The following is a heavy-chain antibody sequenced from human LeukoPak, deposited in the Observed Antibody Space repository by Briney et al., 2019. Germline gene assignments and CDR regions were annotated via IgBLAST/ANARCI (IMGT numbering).Heavy chain of an antibody. CDR2: ILASGST. J-gene: IGHJ5*02. V-gene: IGHV4-4*07. CDR1: GASVSRNY. D-gene: IGHD3-10*01. Sequence: SETLSLTCNVSGASVSRNYWNWIRQSAGTGLEWIGRILASGSTNYNPSLRSRVTLAMDTSKNEFSLKLTSVTAADTAVYYCARQTTYYYGSGSYYNGRNWFDPWGQGTLVTVSS. CDR3: ARQTTYYYGSGSYYNGRNWFDP.